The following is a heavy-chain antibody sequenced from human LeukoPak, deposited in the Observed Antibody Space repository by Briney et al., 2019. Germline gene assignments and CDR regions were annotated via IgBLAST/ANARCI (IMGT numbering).Heavy chain of an antibody. CDR1: GGSISSYY. D-gene: IGHD3-22*01. V-gene: IGHV4-59*04. CDR2: IYHSGST. J-gene: IGHJ4*02. CDR3: ATGVYDSSGYYLDY. Sequence: SETLSLTCTVSGGSISSYYWSWIRQPPGKGLEWIGYIYHSGSTYYNPSLKSRVTISVDRSKNQFSLKLSSVTAADTAVYYCATGVYDSSGYYLDYWGQGTLVTVSS.